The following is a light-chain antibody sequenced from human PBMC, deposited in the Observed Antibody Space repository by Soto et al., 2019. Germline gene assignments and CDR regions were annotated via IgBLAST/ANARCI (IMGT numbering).Light chain of an antibody. J-gene: IGKJ1*01. CDR2: EAS. CDR1: QSVRTN. CDR3: QQYNDWPRT. V-gene: IGKV3D-15*01. Sequence: EIVLTQSPATLSVSPGERATLSCRASQSVRTNLAWYQQRPGLAPRLLIYEASTRATGVPARFSGSGSETEFTLTISSVQSEDIAAYYCQQYNDWPRTSGQGTKVEIK.